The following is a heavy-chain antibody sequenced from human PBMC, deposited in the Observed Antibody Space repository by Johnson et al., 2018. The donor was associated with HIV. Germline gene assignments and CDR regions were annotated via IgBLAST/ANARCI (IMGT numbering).Heavy chain of an antibody. CDR3: ARAVCRGGRCYSHDAFDI. V-gene: IGHV3-13*01. D-gene: IGHD2-15*01. J-gene: IGHJ3*02. Sequence: VQLVESGGGLHQPGESLRLSCAASVFTFGSYEMHWVRQATGKGLEWVSTIGTAGDTYYPGSVKGRFTVSREDAKNSLYLQMNSLRAGDTALYYCARAVCRGGRCYSHDAFDIWGQGTMVTVSS. CDR2: IGTAGDT. CDR1: VFTFGSYE.